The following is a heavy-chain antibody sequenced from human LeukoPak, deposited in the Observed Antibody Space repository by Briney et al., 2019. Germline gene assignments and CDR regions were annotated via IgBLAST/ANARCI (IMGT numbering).Heavy chain of an antibody. Sequence: SVEVSCKASGGTFSSYAISWVRQAPGQGLEWMGRIIPIFGTANYAQKFQGRVTITADESTSTAYMELSSLRSEDTAVYYCASEAERWLQSYDAFDIWGQGTMVTVSS. D-gene: IGHD5-24*01. CDR1: GGTFSSYA. CDR2: IIPIFGTA. J-gene: IGHJ3*02. CDR3: ASEAERWLQSYDAFDI. V-gene: IGHV1-69*15.